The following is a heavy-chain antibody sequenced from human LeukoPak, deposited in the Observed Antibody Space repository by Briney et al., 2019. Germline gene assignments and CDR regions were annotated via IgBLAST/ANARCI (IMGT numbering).Heavy chain of an antibody. J-gene: IGHJ5*02. Sequence: ASVKVSCKASGYTFTTYYMHWVRQAPGQGLQWMGIINPSGGSTSYAQKFQGRVTMTRDTSTSTVYMELSSLRSEDTAVYYCARGGGEQLGFDPWGQGTLVTVSS. CDR1: GYTFTTYY. CDR2: INPSGGST. CDR3: ARGGGEQLGFDP. D-gene: IGHD1/OR15-1a*01. V-gene: IGHV1-46*01.